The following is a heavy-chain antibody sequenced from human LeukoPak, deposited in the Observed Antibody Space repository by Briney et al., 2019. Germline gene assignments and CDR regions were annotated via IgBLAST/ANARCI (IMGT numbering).Heavy chain of an antibody. CDR2: FDPEDGET. CDR3: ATEMDDSSGYRYFDY. Sequence: ASVKVSCKVSGYTLTELSMHWVRQAPGRRLEWMGGFDPEDGETIYAQKFQGRVTMTEDTSTDTAYMELSSLRSEDTAVYYCATEMDDSSGYRYFDYWGQGTLVTVSS. CDR1: GYTLTELS. D-gene: IGHD3-22*01. V-gene: IGHV1-24*01. J-gene: IGHJ4*02.